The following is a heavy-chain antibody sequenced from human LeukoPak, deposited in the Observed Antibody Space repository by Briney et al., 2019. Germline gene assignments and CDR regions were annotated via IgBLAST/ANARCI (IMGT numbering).Heavy chain of an antibody. CDR1: GFTFSSYS. CDR3: ARKVIAVAGEFDY. J-gene: IGHJ4*02. V-gene: IGHV3-48*01. Sequence: PGGSLRLSCAASGFTFSSYSMNWVRQAPGKGLEWVSYISSSSSTIYYADSVKGRFTISRDNSKNTLYLQMNSLRAEDTAVYYCARKVIAVAGEFDYWGQGTLVTVSS. CDR2: ISSSSSTI. D-gene: IGHD6-19*01.